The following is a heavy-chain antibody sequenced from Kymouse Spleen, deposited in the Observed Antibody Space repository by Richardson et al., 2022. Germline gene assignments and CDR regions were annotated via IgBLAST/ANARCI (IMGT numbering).Heavy chain of an antibody. Sequence: EVQLVESGGGLVQPGGSLKLSCAASGFTFSGSAMHWVRQASGKGLEWVGRIRSKANSYATAYAASVKGRFTISRDDSKNTAYLQMNSLKTEDTAVYYCTRGSSSDYWGQGTLVTVSS. J-gene: IGHJ4*02. CDR1: GFTFSGSA. V-gene: IGHV3-73*02. D-gene: IGHD6-6*01. CDR2: IRSKANSYAT. CDR3: TRGSSSDY.